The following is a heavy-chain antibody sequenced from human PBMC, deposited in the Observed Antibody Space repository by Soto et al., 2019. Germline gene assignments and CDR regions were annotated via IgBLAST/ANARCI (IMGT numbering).Heavy chain of an antibody. J-gene: IGHJ4*01. D-gene: IGHD5-12*01. CDR2: IYHSGNT. CDR1: GDSISSGGHS. V-gene: IGHV4-30-2*01. Sequence: SETLSLTCAVSGDSISSGGHSWNWLRQPPGKGLEWIGYIYHSGNTYFNPTLKGRVTMSVDTSKNQISLTLSSVTAADTAIYYCARDRDGYDSGYFDSWGHGTLVTVSS. CDR3: ARDRDGYDSGYFDS.